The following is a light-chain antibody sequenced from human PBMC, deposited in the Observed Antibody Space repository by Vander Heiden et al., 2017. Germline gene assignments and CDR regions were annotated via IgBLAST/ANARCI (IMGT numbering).Light chain of an antibody. CDR3: GTWDRSLTAGVV. V-gene: IGLV1-51*01. CDR1: SFDIVNNF. J-gene: IGLJ2*01. Sequence: SVFTHPPSVSAAPGQKVTIPCSGSSFDIVNNFGSWYQQFPGTAPKLLIYDNSKRPAGIPDRFSASKSGTSATLVITGLQTGDEAVYSCGTWDRSLTAGVVFGGGTKLTVL. CDR2: DNS.